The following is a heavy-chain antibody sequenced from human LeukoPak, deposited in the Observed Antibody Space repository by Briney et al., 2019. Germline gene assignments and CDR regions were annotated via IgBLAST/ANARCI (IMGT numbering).Heavy chain of an antibody. CDR1: GFTFSSYD. CDR3: ARGSGGGYYYFMDV. CDR2: ISYDGSNK. Sequence: WGSLRLSCAASGFTFSSYDLHWVRQAPGKGLEWVAVISYDGSNKYYADPGKGRFTIARDTSKNTIYLHMISLRAEDTAVYYYARGSGGGYYYFMDVWGKGTPVTVSS. J-gene: IGHJ6*03. D-gene: IGHD1-14*01. V-gene: IGHV3-30*03.